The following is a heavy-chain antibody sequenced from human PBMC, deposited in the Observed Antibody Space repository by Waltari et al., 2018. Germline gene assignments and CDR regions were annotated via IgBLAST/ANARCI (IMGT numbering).Heavy chain of an antibody. CDR1: GGSFSGYY. CDR3: ARGDGYCSGGSCYSPGFDP. D-gene: IGHD2-15*01. CDR2: INHSGST. V-gene: IGHV4-34*01. Sequence: QVQLQQWGAGLLKPSETLSLTCAVYGGSFSGYYWRWIRQPPGKGLEWIGEINHSGSTNYNPSLKSRVTISVDTSKNQFSLKLSSVTAADTAVYYCARGDGYCSGGSCYSPGFDPWGQGTLVTVSS. J-gene: IGHJ5*02.